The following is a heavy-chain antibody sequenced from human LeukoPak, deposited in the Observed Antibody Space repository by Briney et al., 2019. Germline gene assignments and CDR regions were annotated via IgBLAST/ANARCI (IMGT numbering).Heavy chain of an antibody. CDR3: ARVQLRSRVGYFDY. CDR1: GFTFSSYA. J-gene: IGHJ4*02. Sequence: GGSLRLSCAASGFTFSSYAMSWVRQAPGKGLEWVSAISGSGGSTYYADSVKGRFTISRDNSKNTLYLQMNSLRAEDTAVYYCARVQLRSRVGYFDYWGQGTLVTVSS. CDR2: ISGSGGST. V-gene: IGHV3-23*01. D-gene: IGHD5-24*01.